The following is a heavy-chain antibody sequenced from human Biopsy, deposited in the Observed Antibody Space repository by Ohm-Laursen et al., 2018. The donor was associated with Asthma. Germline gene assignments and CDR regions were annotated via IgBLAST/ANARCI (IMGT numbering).Heavy chain of an antibody. D-gene: IGHD3-10*01. CDR1: GYTFNSAG. J-gene: IGHJ6*02. V-gene: IGHV1-18*01. Sequence: GSSVKVSCKTSGYTFNSAGITWVRQAPGQGLEWMGWISVYNGNTTVAQKLQDRVTMITDTSTSTAYMELRSLRSDDTAVYFCARAVDYSHYYGIDVWGQGTTVTVS. CDR2: ISVYNGNT. CDR3: ARAVDYSHYYGIDV.